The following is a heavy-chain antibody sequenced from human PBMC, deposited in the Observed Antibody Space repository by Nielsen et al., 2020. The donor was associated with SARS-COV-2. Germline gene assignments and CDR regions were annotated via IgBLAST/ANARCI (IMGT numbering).Heavy chain of an antibody. D-gene: IGHD5-18*01. V-gene: IGHV4-31*03. Sequence: SETLSLTCTVSGGSISSGGYYWSWIRQHPGKGLEWIGYIYYSGSTYYNPSLKSRVTISVDTSKNQFSLKLSSVTAADTAVYYCARGARIQLWNYYYYMDVWGKGTTVTVSS. CDR3: ARGARIQLWNYYYYMDV. CDR2: IYYSGST. J-gene: IGHJ6*03. CDR1: GGSISSGGYY.